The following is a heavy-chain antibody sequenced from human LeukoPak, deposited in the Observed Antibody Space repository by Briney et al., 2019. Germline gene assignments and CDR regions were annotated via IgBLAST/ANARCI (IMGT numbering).Heavy chain of an antibody. Sequence: PGGSLRLSCAASGFTFDDYAMHWVRRAPGRGLEWVSGISWNSGSIVYADSVKGRFTISRDDAKNSLYLQMNSLRAEDTALYYCAKDMGNYYDSSGYAFDYWGQGTLVTVSS. CDR3: AKDMGNYYDSSGYAFDY. D-gene: IGHD3-22*01. CDR2: ISWNSGSI. CDR1: GFTFDDYA. V-gene: IGHV3-9*01. J-gene: IGHJ4*02.